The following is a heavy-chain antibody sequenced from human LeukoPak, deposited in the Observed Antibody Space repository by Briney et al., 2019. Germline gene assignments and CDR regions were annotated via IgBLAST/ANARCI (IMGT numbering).Heavy chain of an antibody. Sequence: ASVTVSCKASGGTFSSYAISWVRQAPGQGLEWMGGIIPIFGTANYAQKFQGRVTITTDESTSTAYMELSSLRSEDTAVYYCARVRGLYSSGDDAFDIWGQGTMVTVSS. D-gene: IGHD6-19*01. CDR2: IIPIFGTA. J-gene: IGHJ3*02. V-gene: IGHV1-69*05. CDR3: ARVRGLYSSGDDAFDI. CDR1: GGTFSSYA.